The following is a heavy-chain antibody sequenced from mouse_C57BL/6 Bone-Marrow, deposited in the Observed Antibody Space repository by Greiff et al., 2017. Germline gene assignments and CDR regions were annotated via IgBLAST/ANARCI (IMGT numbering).Heavy chain of an antibody. CDR2: IYPGDGDT. D-gene: IGHD1-1*01. J-gene: IGHJ2*01. Sequence: VQLQQSGPELVKPGASVKISCKASGYAFSSSWMNWVKQRPGKGLEWIGRIYPGDGDTNYNGKFKGKATLTADKSSSIAYMQLSSLTSEDSAVYFCASITTVVATNYWGQGTTLTVSS. CDR1: GYAFSSSW. CDR3: ASITTVVATNY. V-gene: IGHV1-82*01.